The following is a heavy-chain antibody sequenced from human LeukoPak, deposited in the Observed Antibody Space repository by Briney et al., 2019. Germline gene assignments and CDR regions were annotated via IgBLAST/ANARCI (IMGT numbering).Heavy chain of an antibody. V-gene: IGHV4-30-2*01. CDR2: IYHSGST. J-gene: IGHJ3*02. D-gene: IGHD3-22*01. CDR1: GGSISSGGYY. CDR3: ARARITMIVVNI. Sequence: SETLSLTCTVSGGSISSGGYYWSWIRQPPGKGLEWIGYIYHSGSTYYNPSLKSRVTISVDRSKNQFSLKLSSVTAADTAVYYCARARITMIVVNIWGQGTMVTVSS.